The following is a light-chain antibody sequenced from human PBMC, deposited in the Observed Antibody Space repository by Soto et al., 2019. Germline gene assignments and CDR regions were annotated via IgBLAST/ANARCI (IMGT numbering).Light chain of an antibody. J-gene: IGKJ2*01. CDR2: KVS. CDR1: QSLVSSNGNTY. V-gene: IGKV2-30*01. Sequence: DVVMTQSPLSLPVTLGQPASISCRSSQSLVSSNGNTYLNWFQQRPGQSPRRFIYKVSNRDSGVPDRFSGSGSGTDFALEISRVEAGDVGVYYCMQGSHWPYTFGQGTKLEIK. CDR3: MQGSHWPYT.